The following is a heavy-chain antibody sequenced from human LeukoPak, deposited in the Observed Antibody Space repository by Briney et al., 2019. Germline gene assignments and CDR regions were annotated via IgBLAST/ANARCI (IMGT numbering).Heavy chain of an antibody. CDR1: GGSFSGYY. CDR2: INHSGST. V-gene: IGHV4-34*01. J-gene: IGHJ6*03. Sequence: SETLSLTCAVYGGSFSGYYWSWIRQPPGKGLEWIGEINHSGSTNYNPSLKSRVTISVDTSKNQFSLKLSSVTAADTAVYYCARGARYYDSSGYYYRPYYYYYMDVWGKGTTVTVSS. D-gene: IGHD3-22*01. CDR3: ARGARYYDSSGYYYRPYYYYYMDV.